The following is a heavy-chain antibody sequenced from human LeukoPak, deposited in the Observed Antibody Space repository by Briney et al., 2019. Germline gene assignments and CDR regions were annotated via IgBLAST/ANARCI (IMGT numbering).Heavy chain of an antibody. CDR3: ARGGGSSS. J-gene: IGHJ5*02. D-gene: IGHD6-6*01. CDR2: IKPDGSAT. CDR1: GFSFSNFW. V-gene: IGHV3-7*01. Sequence: SGGSLRLSCAASGFSFSNFWTSWVRQAPGKGLEWVANIKPDGSATNYVDSVKGRFTISRDNAKNSLDLQMNSLRAEDTAVYYCARGGGSSSWGQGTLVTVSS.